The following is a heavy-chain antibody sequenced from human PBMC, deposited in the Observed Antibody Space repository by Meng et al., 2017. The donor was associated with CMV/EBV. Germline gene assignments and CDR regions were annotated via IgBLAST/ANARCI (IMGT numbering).Heavy chain of an antibody. V-gene: IGHV4-30-4*08. CDR2: IYYSGST. CDR1: GGSIRSGDYY. J-gene: IGHJ4*02. Sequence: QVQRQRSGPGLVKTSQTPSLTCTVSGGSIRSGDYYWSWIRQPPGKGLEWIGYIYYSGSTYYNPSLKSRVTISVDTSKNQFSLKLSSVTAADTAVYYCARVGRTSCYDYWGQGTLVTVSS. D-gene: IGHD2-2*01. CDR3: ARVGRTSCYDY.